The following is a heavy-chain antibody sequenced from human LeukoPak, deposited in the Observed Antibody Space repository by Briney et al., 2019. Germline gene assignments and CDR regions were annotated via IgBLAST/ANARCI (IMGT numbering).Heavy chain of an antibody. V-gene: IGHV1-2*02. D-gene: IGHD5-12*01. CDR3: ARVDRRSGYDRTPFDY. J-gene: IGHJ4*02. Sequence: GASVKVSCKASGYTFTGYYMHWVRQAPGQGLEWMGWINPNSGSTNYAQKFQGRVTMTRDTSISTAYMELSRLRSDDTAVYYCARVDRRSGYDRTPFDYWGQGTLVTVSS. CDR2: INPNSGST. CDR1: GYTFTGYY.